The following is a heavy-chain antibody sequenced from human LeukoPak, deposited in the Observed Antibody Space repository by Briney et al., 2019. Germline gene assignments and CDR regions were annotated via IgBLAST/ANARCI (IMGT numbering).Heavy chain of an antibody. V-gene: IGHV3-33*08. Sequence: GGSLRLSCAASGFTFSSYAMSWVRQAPGKGLEWVAVIWYDGSNKYYADSVKGRFTISRDNSKNTLYLQMNSLRAEDTAVYYCARVPGLLPDNAFDIWGQGTMVTVSS. CDR2: IWYDGSNK. J-gene: IGHJ3*02. CDR3: ARVPGLLPDNAFDI. D-gene: IGHD3-22*01. CDR1: GFTFSSYA.